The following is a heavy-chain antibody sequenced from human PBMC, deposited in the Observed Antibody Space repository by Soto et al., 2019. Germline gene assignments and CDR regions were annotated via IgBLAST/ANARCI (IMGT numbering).Heavy chain of an antibody. Sequence: GGSLRLSCAASGFTFSSYAMSWVRQAPGKGLEWVSAISGSGGSTYYADSVKGRFTISRDNSKNTLYLQMNSLRAEDTAVYYCAKKRRKMVITPPDYWGQGTLVTVSS. J-gene: IGHJ4*02. CDR1: GFTFSSYA. V-gene: IGHV3-23*01. D-gene: IGHD3-22*01. CDR3: AKKRRKMVITPPDY. CDR2: ISGSGGST.